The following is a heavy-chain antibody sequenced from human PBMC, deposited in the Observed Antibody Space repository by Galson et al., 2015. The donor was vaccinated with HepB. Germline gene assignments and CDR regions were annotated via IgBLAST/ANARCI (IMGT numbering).Heavy chain of an antibody. CDR2: IIPIFGIA. D-gene: IGHD5-12*01. V-gene: IGHV1-69*13. CDR3: ARGYDGYDSWDY. CDR1: GGTFSSYA. Sequence: SVKVSCKASGGTFSSYAISWVRQAPGQGLEWMGGIIPIFGIANYAQKFQGRVTITADESTSTAYMELSSLRSEDTAVYYCARGYDGYDSWDYWGQGTLVTVSS. J-gene: IGHJ4*02.